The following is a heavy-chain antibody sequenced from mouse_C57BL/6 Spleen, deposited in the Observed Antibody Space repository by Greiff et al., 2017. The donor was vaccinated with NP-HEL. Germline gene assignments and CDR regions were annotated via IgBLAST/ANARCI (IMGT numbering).Heavy chain of an antibody. J-gene: IGHJ1*03. CDR2: IDPETGGT. D-gene: IGHD1-1*01. V-gene: IGHV1-15*01. CDR1: GYTFTDYE. CDR3: TRTVVARDWYFDV. Sequence: VQLQQSGAELVRPGASVTLSCKASGYTFTDYEMHWVKQTPVHGLEWIGAIDPETGGTAYNQKFKGKAILTADKSSSTAYMELLSLTSEDSAVYYCTRTVVARDWYFDVWGTGTTVTVSS.